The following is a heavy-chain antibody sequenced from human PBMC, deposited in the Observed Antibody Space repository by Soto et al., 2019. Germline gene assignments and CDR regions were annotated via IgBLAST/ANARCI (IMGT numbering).Heavy chain of an antibody. CDR1: GGSFSGYY. CDR2: INHSGST. Sequence: SETLSLTCAVYGGSFSGYYWSWIRQPPWKGLEWIGEINHSGSTNYNPSLKSRVTISVDTSKNQFSLKLSSVTAADTAVYYCARAYDFRGYYYGMDVWGKGTTVTVSS. V-gene: IGHV4-34*01. D-gene: IGHD3-3*01. J-gene: IGHJ6*04. CDR3: ARAYDFRGYYYGMDV.